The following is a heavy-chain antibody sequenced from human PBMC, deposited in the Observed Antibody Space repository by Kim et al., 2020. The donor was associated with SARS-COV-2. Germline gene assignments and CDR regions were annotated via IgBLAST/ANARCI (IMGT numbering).Heavy chain of an antibody. V-gene: IGHV1-69*13. Sequence: SVKVSCKASGGTFSSYAISWVRQAPGQGLEWMGGIIPIFGTANYAQKFQGRVTITADASTSTAYMELSSLRSEDTAVYYCARLCGGDCPNAFDIWGQGTMVTVSS. CDR2: IIPIFGTA. J-gene: IGHJ3*02. CDR1: GGTFSSYA. D-gene: IGHD2-21*02. CDR3: ARLCGGDCPNAFDI.